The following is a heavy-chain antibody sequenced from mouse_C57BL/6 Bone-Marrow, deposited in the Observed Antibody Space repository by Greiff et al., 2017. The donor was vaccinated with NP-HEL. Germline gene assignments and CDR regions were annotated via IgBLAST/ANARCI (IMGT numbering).Heavy chain of an antibody. CDR3: ARWYYGSSYDYAMDY. Sequence: VQLQQSGAELARPGASVKLSCKASGYTFTSYGISWVKQSHGKSLEWIGRINPYNGDTFYNQKFKGKATLTVDKSSSTAHMELRSLTSEDSAVYYCARWYYGSSYDYAMDYWGQGTSVTVSS. CDR1: GYTFTSYG. V-gene: IGHV1-20*01. D-gene: IGHD1-1*01. CDR2: INPYNGDT. J-gene: IGHJ4*01.